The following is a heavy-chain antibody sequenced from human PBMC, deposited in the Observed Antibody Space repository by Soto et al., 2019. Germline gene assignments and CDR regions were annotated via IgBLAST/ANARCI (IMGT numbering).Heavy chain of an antibody. CDR2: IKEDGSER. V-gene: IGHV3-7*05. CDR3: VRSYDF. J-gene: IGHJ4*02. CDR1: GFTLSSAW. Sequence: QPGGSLRLSCAASGFTLSSAWMTWVRQAPGKGLEWVANIKEDGSERYYVHSVEGRFTVSRDNAKNSLYLQMDSLRAEDTAIYYCVRSYDFWGQGTQVTVSS.